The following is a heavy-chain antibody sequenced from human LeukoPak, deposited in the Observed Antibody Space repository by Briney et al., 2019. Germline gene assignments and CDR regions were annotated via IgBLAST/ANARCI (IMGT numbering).Heavy chain of an antibody. CDR3: ARGNTYYYGSGSYYPYNWFDP. J-gene: IGHJ5*02. D-gene: IGHD3-10*01. CDR1: GGSISNYY. CDR2: IYYSGST. V-gene: IGHV4-59*08. Sequence: SETLSLTCTVSGGSISNYYWSWIRQPPGEGLEWNGYIYYSGSTNYNPSLKSRVTISVDTSKNQFSLKLSSVTAADTAVYYCARGNTYYYGSGSYYPYNWFDPWGQGTLVTVSS.